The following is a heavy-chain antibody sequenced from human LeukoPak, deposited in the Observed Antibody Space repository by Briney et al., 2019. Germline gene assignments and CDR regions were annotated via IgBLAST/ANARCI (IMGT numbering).Heavy chain of an antibody. V-gene: IGHV4-4*07. CDR1: GYSISSGYY. CDR3: ARVYGSGSYILTYYFDY. Sequence: PSETLSLTCTVSGYSISSGYYWSWIRQPAGKGLEWIGRIYTSGSTNYNPSLKSRVTMSVDTSKNQFSLKLSSVTAADTAVYYCARVYGSGSYILTYYFDYWGQGTLVTVSS. CDR2: IYTSGST. D-gene: IGHD3-10*01. J-gene: IGHJ4*02.